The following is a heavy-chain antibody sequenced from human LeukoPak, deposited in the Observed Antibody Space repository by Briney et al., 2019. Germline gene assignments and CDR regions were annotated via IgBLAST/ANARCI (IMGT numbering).Heavy chain of an antibody. CDR2: IRSKANSYAT. D-gene: IGHD3-10*02. J-gene: IGHJ6*04. V-gene: IGHV3-73*01. Sequence: GGSLRLSCAASGFTFSGSAMHWVRQASGKGLEWVGRIRSKANSYATAYVASVKGRFTISRDDSKNTAYLQMNSLKTEDTAVYYCAELGITMIGGVWGKGTTVTISS. CDR3: AELGITMIGGV. CDR1: GFTFSGSA.